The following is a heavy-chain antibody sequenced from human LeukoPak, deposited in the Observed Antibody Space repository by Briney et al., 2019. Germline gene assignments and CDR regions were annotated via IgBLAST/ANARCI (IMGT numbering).Heavy chain of an antibody. V-gene: IGHV3-74*01. CDR3: ARAPSEIGGYYPEYFRH. Sequence: GGSLRLSCSASGFNFSSYWLPWVRQPPGKGLIYVARIKSDGSTNYADSVKGRFTISRDNAKNTLSLQMNSLRAEDTGVYYCARAPSEIGGYYPEYFRHWGQGTLVTVSS. CDR2: IKSDGST. J-gene: IGHJ1*01. D-gene: IGHD3-22*01. CDR1: GFNFSSYW.